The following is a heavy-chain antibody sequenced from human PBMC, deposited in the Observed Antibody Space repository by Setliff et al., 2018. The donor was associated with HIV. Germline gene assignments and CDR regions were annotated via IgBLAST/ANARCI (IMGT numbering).Heavy chain of an antibody. J-gene: IGHJ4*02. D-gene: IGHD1-26*01. CDR2: INHYGSG. Sequence: SETLSLTCAVYGESFNDYYWSWIRLPPGKGLEWIGEINHYGSGNYNPSLESRVTISVDTSKNQFSLRLTSVTAADTAVYYCAAATTLDYWGQGTLVTVSS. V-gene: IGHV4-34*01. CDR3: AAATTLDY. CDR1: GESFNDYY.